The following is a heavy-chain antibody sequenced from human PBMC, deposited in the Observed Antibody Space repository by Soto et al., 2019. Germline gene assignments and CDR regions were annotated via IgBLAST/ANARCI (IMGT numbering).Heavy chain of an antibody. CDR2: ITWNSVAL. V-gene: IGHV3-9*01. CDR1: GFTFDDHA. CDR3: AKERVRDFDG. Sequence: VQLAESGGGLVRPGGSLRLSCAASGFTFDDHAMHWVRQAPGKGLEWISAITWNSVALDYADSVKGRFTISRDNAKNALYLQMNSLRPEDTALYYCAKERVRDFDGWGQGTRVTVSS. J-gene: IGHJ4*02. D-gene: IGHD3-9*01.